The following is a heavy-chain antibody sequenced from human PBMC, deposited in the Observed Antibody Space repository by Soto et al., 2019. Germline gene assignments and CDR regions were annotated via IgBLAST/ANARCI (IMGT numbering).Heavy chain of an antibody. J-gene: IGHJ3*02. V-gene: IGHV4-4*07. CDR3: AREPRGGDYVWGSYRPLYAFDI. CDR1: GGSISSYY. CDR2: IYTSGST. Sequence: SETLSLTCTVSGGSISSYYWSWIRQPAGKGLEWIWRIYTSGSTNYNPSLKSRVTMSVDTSKNQFSLKLSSVTAADTAVYYCAREPRGGDYVWGSYRPLYAFDIWGQGTMVTVSS. D-gene: IGHD3-16*02.